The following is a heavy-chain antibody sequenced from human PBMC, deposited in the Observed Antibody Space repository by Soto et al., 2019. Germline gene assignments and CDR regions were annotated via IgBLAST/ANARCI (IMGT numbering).Heavy chain of an antibody. D-gene: IGHD6-13*01. CDR3: ARLHPYSSSWYPSGMDV. J-gene: IGHJ6*02. CDR2: IYYSGST. V-gene: IGHV4-31*03. CDR1: GGSISSGGYY. Sequence: QVQLQESGPGLVKPSQTLSLTCTVSGGSISSGGYYWSWIRQHPGKGLEWIGYIYYSGSTYYNPSLKSRVTISVDPSQNQLYLKMSSVTAADTAVYYCARLHPYSSSWYPSGMDVWGQGTTVTVSS.